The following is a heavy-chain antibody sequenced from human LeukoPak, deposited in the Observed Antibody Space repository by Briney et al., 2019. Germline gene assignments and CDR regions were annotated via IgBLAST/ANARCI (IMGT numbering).Heavy chain of an antibody. Sequence: PSVTLSLTCTVSGGSISSGDYYWRWIRQPPGKGLEWIGYIYYSGSTYYNPSLKSRVTISVDTSKNQFSLKLSSVTAEDTAVYYCARGGGLYYYYGMDVWGQGTTVTVSS. D-gene: IGHD2-15*01. V-gene: IGHV4-30-4*01. J-gene: IGHJ6*02. CDR1: GGSISSGDYY. CDR2: IYYSGST. CDR3: ARGGGLYYYYGMDV.